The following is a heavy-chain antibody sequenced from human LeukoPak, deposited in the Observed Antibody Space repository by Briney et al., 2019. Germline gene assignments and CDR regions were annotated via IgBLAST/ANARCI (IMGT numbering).Heavy chain of an antibody. V-gene: IGHV3-21*01. D-gene: IGHD2-2*01. CDR2: ISSSSSYI. CDR1: GFTFSSYN. Sequence: GGALRLSCAASGFTFSSYNMNWVRQAPGKGLEWVSSISSSSSYIYYADSVTGRFTISRDNAKTSLYLQMTSLRAEDTAAYYCARARVQYQHGWLDAFDIWGQETMVTVSS. J-gene: IGHJ3*02. CDR3: ARARVQYQHGWLDAFDI.